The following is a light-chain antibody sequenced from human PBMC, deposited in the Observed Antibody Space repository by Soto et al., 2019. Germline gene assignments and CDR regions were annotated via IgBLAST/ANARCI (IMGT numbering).Light chain of an antibody. V-gene: IGLV3-1*01. CDR3: QTWDNNTAV. CDR1: KLGDKY. Sequence: SYELTQPPSVSVSPGQTASITCSGDKLGDKYATWFQQRPGQSPVLVIYQDTKLPSGLPERFSGSNSGNTATLTISGTQPMDEAAYYCQTWDNNTAVFGGGTKVTVL. J-gene: IGLJ3*02. CDR2: QDT.